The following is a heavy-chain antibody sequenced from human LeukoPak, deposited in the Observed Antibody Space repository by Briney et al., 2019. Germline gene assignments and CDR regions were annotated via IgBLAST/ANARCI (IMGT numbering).Heavy chain of an antibody. V-gene: IGHV3-11*05. J-gene: IGHJ4*02. CDR3: ARDLQYGGNSRPVLAWDY. D-gene: IGHD4-23*01. CDR1: GFTFRDCY. Sequence: GGSLRPSCVASGFTFRDCYMSWIRRAPGKGLEWVSYISSSSSYIDYADSVKGRFTISRDNAKNSLHLQMKSLRAEDTAVYYCARDLQYGGNSRPVLAWDYWGQGTLVTVSS. CDR2: ISSSSSYI.